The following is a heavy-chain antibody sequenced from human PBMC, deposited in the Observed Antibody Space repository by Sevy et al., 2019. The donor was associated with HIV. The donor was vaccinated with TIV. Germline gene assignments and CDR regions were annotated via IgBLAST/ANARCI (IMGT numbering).Heavy chain of an antibody. D-gene: IGHD3-22*01. V-gene: IGHV3-23*01. CDR2: ISGSGGST. CDR1: AFTFSDYY. Sequence: GGSLRLSCAASAFTFSDYYMSWIRQAPGKGLEWVSAISGSGGSTYYADSVKGRFTITRENSKNTLYLQMNSLRAEDTAVYYCAKQEMILDLWGRGTLVTVSS. CDR3: AKQEMILDL. J-gene: IGHJ2*01.